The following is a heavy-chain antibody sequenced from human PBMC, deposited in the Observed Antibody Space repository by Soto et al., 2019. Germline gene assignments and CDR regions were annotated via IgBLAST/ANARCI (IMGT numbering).Heavy chain of an antibody. Sequence: ASVKVSWKASGGTFSSYAISWVRQATGQGLEWMGWMNPNSGNTGYAQKFQGRVTMTRNTSISTAYMELSSLRSEDTAVYYCARADNEVVAATHPHYYYYYYMEVWGKGTTVTVSS. V-gene: IGHV1-8*02. CDR3: ARADNEVVAATHPHYYYYYYMEV. CDR1: GGTFSSYA. D-gene: IGHD2-15*01. CDR2: MNPNSGNT. J-gene: IGHJ6*03.